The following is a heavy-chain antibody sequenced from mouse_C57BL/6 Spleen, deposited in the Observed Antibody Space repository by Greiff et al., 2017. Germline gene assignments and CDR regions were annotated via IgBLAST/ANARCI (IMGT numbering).Heavy chain of an antibody. CDR1: GFSITSAY. V-gene: IGHV3-8*01. D-gene: IGHD3-2*01. CDR2: ISYSGIT. CDR3: ARGRQRGDAMDY. J-gene: IGHJ4*01. Sequence: EVHLVESGPGLATPSQTLSLTCSVTGFSITSAYWNWIRKFPGNKLEYMGYISYSGITYYNPSPKSRISITRDKTKNQYYLQLNSVTTEDTAAKYWARGRQRGDAMDYWGQGTSVTVSS.